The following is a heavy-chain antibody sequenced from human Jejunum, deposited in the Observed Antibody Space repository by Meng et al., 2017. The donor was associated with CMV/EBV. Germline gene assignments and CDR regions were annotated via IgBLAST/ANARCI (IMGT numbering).Heavy chain of an antibody. J-gene: IGHJ4*02. CDR3: VHRVIGYMRGWNGGVFDY. CDR2: IYWDDGQ. Sequence: LPSGGVGVVSVRRPPGKALGWLVFIYWDDGQRYSPSLTSRLSITKDTSKNQVVLTMTNMDPVDTATYFCVHRVIGYMRGWNGGVFDYWGQGALVTVSS. V-gene: IGHV2-5*02. D-gene: IGHD1-1*01. CDR1: LPSGGVG.